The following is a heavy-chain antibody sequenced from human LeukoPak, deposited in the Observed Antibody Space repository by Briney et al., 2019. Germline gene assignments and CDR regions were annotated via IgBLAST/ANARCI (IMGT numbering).Heavy chain of an antibody. D-gene: IGHD2-2*01. CDR2: IYYSGST. V-gene: IGHV4-30-4*08. Sequence: SETLSLTCTVSGGSISSGDYYWSWIRQPPGKGLEWIGYIYYSGSTYYNPSLKSRVTISVDTSKNQFSLKLSSVTAADTAVYYCASRLIGYCSSTSCLNWFDPWGQGTLVTVSS. CDR3: ASRLIGYCSSTSCLNWFDP. J-gene: IGHJ5*02. CDR1: GGSISSGDYY.